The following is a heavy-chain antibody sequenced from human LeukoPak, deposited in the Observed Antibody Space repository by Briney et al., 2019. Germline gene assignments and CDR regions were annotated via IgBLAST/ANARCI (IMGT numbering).Heavy chain of an antibody. CDR2: ISAYNGNT. CDR1: GYTFTSYG. D-gene: IGHD6-19*01. Sequence: ASVKVSCKASGYTFTSYGISWARQAPGQGLEWMGWISAYNGNTNYAQKLQGRVTMTTDTSTSTAYMELRSLRSDDTAVYYCARSLTGSGWPFYFDYWGQGTLVTVSS. V-gene: IGHV1-18*04. CDR3: ARSLTGSGWPFYFDY. J-gene: IGHJ4*02.